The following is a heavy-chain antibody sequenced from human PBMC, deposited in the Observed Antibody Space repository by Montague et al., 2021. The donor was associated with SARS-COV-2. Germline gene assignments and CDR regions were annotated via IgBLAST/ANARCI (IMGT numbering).Heavy chain of an antibody. J-gene: IGHJ2*01. CDR1: GGSISSYS. CDR2: IFYCWSA. V-gene: IGHV4-59*08. D-gene: IGHD3-10*01. Sequence: SETLSLTCTVSGGSISSYSWSWIRQPPGTGLEHIGFIFYCWSATSNPSRKSRVTMSVDTSKNQYSLKLTSVTAADTAVYYCVRFQEGKCGSRTYSPFWYFDLWGRGTLVTVSS. CDR3: VRFQEGKCGSRTYSPFWYFDL.